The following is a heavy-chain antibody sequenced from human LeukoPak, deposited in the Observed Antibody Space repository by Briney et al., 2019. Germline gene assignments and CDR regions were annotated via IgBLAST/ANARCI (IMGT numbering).Heavy chain of an antibody. D-gene: IGHD6-19*01. CDR1: GASITNDNW. V-gene: IGHV4-4*02. Sequence: SETLSLTCAVSGASITNDNWWSWVRQTPGKGLEWIGEIYHSGSTSYNPSLKNRVTISVDKSNNRFSLRLTSVAAADTAMYYCAANGWYCLDHWGQGALVTVSS. CDR3: AANGWYCLDH. J-gene: IGHJ1*01. CDR2: IYHSGST.